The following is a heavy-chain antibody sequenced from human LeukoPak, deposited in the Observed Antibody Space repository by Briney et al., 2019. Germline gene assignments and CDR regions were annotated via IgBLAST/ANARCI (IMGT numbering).Heavy chain of an antibody. CDR3: ARGVGGVRGVIITYYYYYGMDV. V-gene: IGHV1-8*01. CDR1: GYTFTSYD. D-gene: IGHD3-10*02. J-gene: IGHJ6*02. CDR2: MNPNSGNT. Sequence: ASVKVSCKASGYTFTSYDINWVRQATGQGLEWMGWMNPNSGNTGYAQKFQGRVTMTRSTSISTAYMELSSLRSEDTAVYYCARGVGGVRGVIITYYYYYGMDVWGQGTTVTVSS.